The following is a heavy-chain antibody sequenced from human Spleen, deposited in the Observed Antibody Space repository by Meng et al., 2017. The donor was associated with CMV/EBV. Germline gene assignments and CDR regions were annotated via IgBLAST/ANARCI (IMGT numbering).Heavy chain of an antibody. D-gene: IGHD1-1*01. CDR1: GYTFTNYY. CDR3: ARGATGTTRLDYYFDH. CDR2: INPSDDST. Sequence: SGYTFTNYYVNWVRQVPGQGLEWMAIINPSDDSTNYAQKFQGRLAMTSDSSTSTVFMELSSLTADDTAVYYCARGATGTTRLDYYFDHWGQGTPVTVSS. J-gene: IGHJ4*02. V-gene: IGHV1-46*01.